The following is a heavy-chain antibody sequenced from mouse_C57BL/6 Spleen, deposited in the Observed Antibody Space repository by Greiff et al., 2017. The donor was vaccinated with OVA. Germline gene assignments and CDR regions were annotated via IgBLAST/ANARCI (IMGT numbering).Heavy chain of an antibody. Sequence: VQLVESGAELVKPGASVKMSCKASGYTFTTYPIEWMKQNHGKSLEWIGNFHPYNDDTKYNEKFKGKATLTVEKSYSTVYMELSRLTSADSAVFVCARGDPYASTYFDYWGQGTTLTVSS. CDR2: FHPYNDDT. CDR3: ARGDPYASTYFDY. CDR1: GYTFTTYP. D-gene: IGHD1-1*01. V-gene: IGHV1-47*01. J-gene: IGHJ2*01.